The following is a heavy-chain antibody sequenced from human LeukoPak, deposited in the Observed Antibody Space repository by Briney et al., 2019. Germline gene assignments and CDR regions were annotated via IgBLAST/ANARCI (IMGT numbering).Heavy chain of an antibody. V-gene: IGHV3-7*01. D-gene: IGHD6-19*01. CDR3: ARQRGSGCLDY. J-gene: IGHJ4*02. CDR1: RFTLSNYW. Sequence: GGSLRLSCAASRFTLSNYWMSWVRQAPGKGLEWVANIKQDGSETYYVDSVKGRFTISRDNAKNSLSLQMNSLRAEGTAVYYCARQRGSGCLDYWGQGTLVTVSS. CDR2: IKQDGSET.